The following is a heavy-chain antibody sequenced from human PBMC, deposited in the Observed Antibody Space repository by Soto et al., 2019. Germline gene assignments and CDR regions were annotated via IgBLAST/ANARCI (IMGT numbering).Heavy chain of an antibody. CDR1: GFSLSTSGVG. Sequence: QITLKESGPTLVKPTQTLTLTCTFSGFSLSTSGVGVGWIRQPPGKALEWLALIYWDDDKRYSPSLKSRLTITNDTSKNQVVLTITNMDPVDTATYYCAHSEVDNYYYGMDVWGQGTTVTVSS. V-gene: IGHV2-5*02. CDR3: AHSEVDNYYYGMDV. D-gene: IGHD3-9*01. J-gene: IGHJ6*02. CDR2: IYWDDDK.